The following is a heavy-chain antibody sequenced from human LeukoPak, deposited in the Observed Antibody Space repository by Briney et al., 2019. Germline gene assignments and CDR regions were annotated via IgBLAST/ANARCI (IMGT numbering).Heavy chain of an antibody. CDR3: AMHSGSYDPIDY. D-gene: IGHD1-26*01. Sequence: GGTLRLSCAASGFTFSSYAMSWVRQAPGKGLEWVSAISGSGGSTYYADSVKGRFTISRDNSKNTLYLQMNSLRAEDTAVYYCAMHSGSYDPIDYWGQGTLVTVSS. CDR2: ISGSGGST. CDR1: GFTFSSYA. V-gene: IGHV3-23*01. J-gene: IGHJ4*02.